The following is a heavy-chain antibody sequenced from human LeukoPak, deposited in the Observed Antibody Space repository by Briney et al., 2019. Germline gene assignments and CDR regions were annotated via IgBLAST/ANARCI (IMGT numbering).Heavy chain of an antibody. D-gene: IGHD3-10*01. CDR3: ARHVGNSGSGSYLTYFDY. CDR2: IYYSGST. CDR1: GGSISSSSYY. Sequence: PSETLSLTCTVSGGSISSSSYYWGWIRQPPGKGLEWIGSIYYSGSTYYNPSLKSRVTISVDTSKNQFSLKLSSVTAADTDVYYCARHVGNSGSGSYLTYFDYWGQGTLVTVSS. J-gene: IGHJ4*02. V-gene: IGHV4-39*01.